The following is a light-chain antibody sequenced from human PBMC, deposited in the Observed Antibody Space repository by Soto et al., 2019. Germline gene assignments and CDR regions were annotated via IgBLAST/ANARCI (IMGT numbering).Light chain of an antibody. CDR1: HSISSNY. V-gene: IGKV3-20*01. CDR3: QQFGNSPLYT. Sequence: EIVLTQSPGTLSLSPGERATLSCRASHSISSNYLAWYQQKPGQAPRLLIYATFNRATGIPDRFSGSGSGPDFNLTISRLEPEDFAVYYCQQFGNSPLYTFGQGTKLEIK. J-gene: IGKJ2*01. CDR2: ATF.